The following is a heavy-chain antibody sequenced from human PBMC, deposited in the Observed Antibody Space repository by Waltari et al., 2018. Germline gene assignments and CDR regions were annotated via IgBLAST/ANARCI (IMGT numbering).Heavy chain of an antibody. J-gene: IGHJ5*02. V-gene: IGHV1-18*01. Sequence: QIQLVQSGGEVKKPGASVNVSCKASGYMFRTFGFFWVRQAPGQGLEYMGWISAYNGNTNYAQNFQGRLTLTTDTSASTAYMELSSLTSDDTAVYFCARDRRDDNNSVRWLDPWGQGTLVTVSS. D-gene: IGHD1-1*01. CDR2: ISAYNGNT. CDR3: ARDRRDDNNSVRWLDP. CDR1: GYMFRTFG.